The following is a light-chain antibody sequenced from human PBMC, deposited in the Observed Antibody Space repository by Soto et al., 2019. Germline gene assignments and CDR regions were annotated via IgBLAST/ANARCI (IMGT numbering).Light chain of an antibody. CDR2: GAS. J-gene: IGKJ3*01. V-gene: IGKV3-20*01. CDR1: QSVTTTS. CDR3: QHYGSSPIT. Sequence: EIVLTQSPGTLSLSPGERATLSCRASQSVTTTSLAWYQQKPGQAPRLLIYGASNRATGIPDRFSGSGSGTDFTLTISRLEPEDFAVYSCQHYGSSPITFGPGTKVDIK.